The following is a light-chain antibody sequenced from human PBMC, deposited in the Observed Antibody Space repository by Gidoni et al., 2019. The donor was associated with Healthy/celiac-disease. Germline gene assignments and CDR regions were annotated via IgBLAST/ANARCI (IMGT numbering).Light chain of an antibody. CDR1: QRVSSSY. CDR2: GAS. Sequence: ELVLTQSPGTMSLSPGERATLSSRATQRVSSSYLAWYQQKPGQAPRLLIYGASSRATGIPDRFSGSGSGTDFTLTISRLEPEDFAVYYCQQYGSSRALTFGGGTKVEIK. V-gene: IGKV3-20*01. CDR3: QQYGSSRALT. J-gene: IGKJ4*01.